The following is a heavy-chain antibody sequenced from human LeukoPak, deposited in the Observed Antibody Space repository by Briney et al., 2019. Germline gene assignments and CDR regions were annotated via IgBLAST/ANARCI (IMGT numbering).Heavy chain of an antibody. Sequence: ASVKVSCKASGYTFTGYYMHWVQQAPGQGLEWMGRINPNGGGTNYAQKFQGRVTMTRDTSISTAYIELSRLRSDDTAVYYCARVDYDSSGYYFDYWGQGTLVTVSS. CDR1: GYTFTGYY. D-gene: IGHD3-22*01. CDR3: ARVDYDSSGYYFDY. CDR2: INPNGGGT. J-gene: IGHJ4*02. V-gene: IGHV1-2*06.